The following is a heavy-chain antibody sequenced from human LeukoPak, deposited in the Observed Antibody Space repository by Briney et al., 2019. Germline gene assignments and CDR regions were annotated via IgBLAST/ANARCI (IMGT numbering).Heavy chain of an antibody. CDR1: GGSISSYY. J-gene: IGHJ5*02. Sequence: SETLSLTCTVSGGSISSYYWSWIRQPPGKGLEWIGYIYYSGSTNYNPSLKSRVTISVDTSKNQFSLKLSSVTAADTAVCYCARDSGTGFDPWGQGTLVTVSP. CDR3: ARDSGTGFDP. D-gene: IGHD1-14*01. V-gene: IGHV4-59*01. CDR2: IYYSGST.